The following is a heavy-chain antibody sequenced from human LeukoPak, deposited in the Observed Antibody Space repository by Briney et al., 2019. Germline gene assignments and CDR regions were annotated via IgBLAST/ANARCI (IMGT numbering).Heavy chain of an antibody. CDR3: ARDLKWLRPRAKDPGGY. J-gene: IGHJ4*02. V-gene: IGHV1-18*01. CDR2: ISAYNGNT. Sequence: ASVKVSCKASGYTFTSYGISWVRQAPGQGLEWMGWISAYNGNTNYAQKLQGRVTMTTDTSTSTAYMELRSLRSDDTAVYYCARDLKWLRPRAKDPGGYWGQGTLVTVSS. D-gene: IGHD5-12*01. CDR1: GYTFTSYG.